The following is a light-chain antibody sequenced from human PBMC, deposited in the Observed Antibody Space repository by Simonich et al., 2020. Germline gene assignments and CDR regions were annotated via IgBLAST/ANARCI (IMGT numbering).Light chain of an antibody. J-gene: IGKJ1*01. CDR2: WDS. CDR1: QSVLYSSNNKNY. V-gene: IGKV4-1*01. Sequence: DIVMTQSPDSLAVSLGERATINCKSSQSVLYSSNNKNYLAWYQQKPGQPPKLLIYWDSTRESWVPDRFSGSGSGTDFPLTISSLQAEDVAVYYCQQYYSTPQTFGQGTKVEIK. CDR3: QQYYSTPQT.